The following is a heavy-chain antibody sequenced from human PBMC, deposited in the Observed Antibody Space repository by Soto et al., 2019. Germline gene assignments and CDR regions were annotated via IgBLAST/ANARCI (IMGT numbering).Heavy chain of an antibody. J-gene: IGHJ5*02. CDR1: GGSISSYY. CDR2: IYYSGST. CDR3: ARDVVSGGGVGGVVWFAP. D-gene: IGHD3-16*01. V-gene: IGHV4-59*01. Sequence: SETLSLTCTVSGGSISSYYWSWIRQPPGKGLEWIGYIYYSGSTNYNPSLKSRVTISVDTSKNQFSLKLSSVTAADTAVYYCARDVVSGGGVGGVVWFAPGGREPLVTV.